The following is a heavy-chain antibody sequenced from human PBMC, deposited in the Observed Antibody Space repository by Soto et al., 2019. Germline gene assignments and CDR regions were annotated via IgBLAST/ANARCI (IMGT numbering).Heavy chain of an antibody. CDR1: GYTFTSYY. J-gene: IGHJ6*02. D-gene: IGHD1-26*01. CDR3: ARDDSIVGAPYYYGMDV. Sequence: ASVKVSCKASGYTFTSYYMHWVRQAPGQGLEWMGIINPSGGSTSYAQKFQGRVTMTRDTSTSTVYMEPSSLRSEDTAVYYCARDDSIVGAPYYYGMDVWGQGTTVTVSS. CDR2: INPSGGST. V-gene: IGHV1-46*01.